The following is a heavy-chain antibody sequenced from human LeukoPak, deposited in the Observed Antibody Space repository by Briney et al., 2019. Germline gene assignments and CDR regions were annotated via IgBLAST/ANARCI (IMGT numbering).Heavy chain of an antibody. V-gene: IGHV3-43D*03. D-gene: IGHD3-9*01. J-gene: IGHJ4*02. Sequence: GGSLRLSCAASGFTFYDYAMHWVRQAPGKGLEWVSRISWDGGNTYYADSVKGRFTISRDNSKNSLYLQMTSLRAEDTAVYYCARERNPHYDILTGYYGELDYWGQGTLVTVSS. CDR1: GFTFYDYA. CDR3: ARERNPHYDILTGYYGELDY. CDR2: ISWDGGNT.